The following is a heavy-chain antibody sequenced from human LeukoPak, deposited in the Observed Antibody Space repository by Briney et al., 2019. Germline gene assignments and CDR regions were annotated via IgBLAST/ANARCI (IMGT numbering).Heavy chain of an antibody. D-gene: IGHD1-26*01. V-gene: IGHV3-21*01. CDR2: ISSSSSYI. CDR1: GFTFSSYS. J-gene: IGHJ4*02. Sequence: GGSLRLSCAASGFTFSSYSMNWARQAPGKGLEWVSSISSSSSYIYYADSVKGRFTISRDNAKNSLYLQMNSLRAEDTAVYYCASRIVGATWYFDYWGQGTLVTVSS. CDR3: ASRIVGATWYFDY.